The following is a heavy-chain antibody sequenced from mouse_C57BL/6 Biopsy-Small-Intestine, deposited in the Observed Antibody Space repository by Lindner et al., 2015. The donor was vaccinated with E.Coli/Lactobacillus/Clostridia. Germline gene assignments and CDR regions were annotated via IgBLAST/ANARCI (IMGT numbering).Heavy chain of an antibody. J-gene: IGHJ4*01. CDR3: ARPNWDYAMDY. CDR2: LSSGSSTI. Sequence: VQLQESGGGLVKPGGSLKLSCAASGFTFSDYGMHWVRQAPEKGLEWVAYLSSGSSTIYYADIVKGRFTISRDNAKNTLYLQMSSLKSEDTAMYYCARPNWDYAMDYWGQGTSVTVSS. D-gene: IGHD4-1*01. CDR1: GFTFSDYG. V-gene: IGHV5-17*03.